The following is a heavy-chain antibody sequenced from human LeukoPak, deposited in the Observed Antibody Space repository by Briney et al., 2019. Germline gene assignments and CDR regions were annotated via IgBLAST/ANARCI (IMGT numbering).Heavy chain of an antibody. CDR3: AKGKGHQWLVTHDAIDI. D-gene: IGHD6-19*01. CDR2: FSGSGSNT. CDR1: GFTFSSYA. J-gene: IGHJ3*02. Sequence: TGGSLRLSCAASGFTFSSYAMSWVRQAPGKGLEWVSAFSGSGSNTYYADSVKGRFTISRDNSKNTLYLQMNTLRAEDTAIYYCAKGKGHQWLVTHDAIDIWGQGTMVTVSS. V-gene: IGHV3-23*01.